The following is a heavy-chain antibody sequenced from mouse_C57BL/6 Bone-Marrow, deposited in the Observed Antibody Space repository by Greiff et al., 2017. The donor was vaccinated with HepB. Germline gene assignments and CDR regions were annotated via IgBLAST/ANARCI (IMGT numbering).Heavy chain of an antibody. J-gene: IGHJ1*03. D-gene: IGHD1-1*01. V-gene: IGHV1-81*01. CDR3: AREDYYDGSRWDFDG. Sequence: QVQLQQSGAELVRPGASVKLSCKASGYTFTSYGIRWVKQSTGQGLEWIGEIYPRSGNTYYNEKFKGKATLTADKSSSTAYMELRSLTSEDSAVYFGAREDYYDGSRWDFDGWGTGTTVTVSS. CDR2: IYPRSGNT. CDR1: GYTFTSYG.